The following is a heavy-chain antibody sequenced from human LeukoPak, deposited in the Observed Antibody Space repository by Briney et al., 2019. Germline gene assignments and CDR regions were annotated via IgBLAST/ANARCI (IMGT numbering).Heavy chain of an antibody. Sequence: GGSLRLSCAASGCXFSSYGIRGVRQAPGKGLEGVAVIWYDGRNKYYADSVKGRFTISRDNSKTTLYLQMNSLRAEDTAVYYCARDGSPYDSSGYWGWGQGTLVTVSS. CDR2: IWYDGRNK. CDR3: ARDGSPYDSSGYWG. V-gene: IGHV3-33*01. D-gene: IGHD3-22*01. CDR1: GCXFSSYG. J-gene: IGHJ4*02.